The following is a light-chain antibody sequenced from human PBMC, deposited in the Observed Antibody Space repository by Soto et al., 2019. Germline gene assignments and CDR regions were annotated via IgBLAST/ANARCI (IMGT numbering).Light chain of an antibody. CDR1: QSVSSN. Sequence: ELVMTQSPATLSVPPGERATLSCRASQSVSSNLAWYQQKPGQAPRLLIYGASTRATGIPARFSGSGSGTEFTLTISSLQSEDFAVYYCQQYNNWPGTFGQGTKVDIK. V-gene: IGKV3-15*01. CDR2: GAS. CDR3: QQYNNWPGT. J-gene: IGKJ1*01.